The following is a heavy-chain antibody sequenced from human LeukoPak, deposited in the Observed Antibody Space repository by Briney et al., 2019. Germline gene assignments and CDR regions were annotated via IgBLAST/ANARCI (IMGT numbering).Heavy chain of an antibody. V-gene: IGHV3-30*18. D-gene: IGHD1-7*01. CDR3: AKHALSSSFYYYIDV. CDR1: GFSFGSFG. Sequence: PGGSLRLSCAASGFSFGSFGIHWVRQAPGKGLEWVAVISHEGSQTYYADSVRGRFTLSRDTSNNTLYLQMHSLRAEDTAVYYCAKHALSSSFYYYIDVWVTGITVIVSS. CDR2: ISHEGSQT. J-gene: IGHJ6*03.